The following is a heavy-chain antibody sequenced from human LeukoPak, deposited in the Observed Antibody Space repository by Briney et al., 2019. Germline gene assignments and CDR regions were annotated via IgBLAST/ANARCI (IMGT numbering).Heavy chain of an antibody. Sequence: GGSLRLSCAASGFTFSSYGMHWVRQAPDKGLEWVAVISYDGSNKYYADSVKGRFTISRDNSKNTLYLQMNSLRAEDTAVYYCAKDSGYDYYYYYGMDVWGQGTTVTVSS. V-gene: IGHV3-30*18. D-gene: IGHD5-12*01. CDR2: ISYDGSNK. CDR1: GFTFSSYG. CDR3: AKDSGYDYYYYYGMDV. J-gene: IGHJ6*02.